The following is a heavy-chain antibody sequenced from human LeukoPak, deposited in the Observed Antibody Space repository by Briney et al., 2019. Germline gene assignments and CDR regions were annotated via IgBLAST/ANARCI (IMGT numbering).Heavy chain of an antibody. Sequence: ASVKVSCKASGYTFTGYYMHWVRQAPGQGLEWMGWINPNSGGTNYAQKFQGRVTMTRDTSISTAHMELSRLRSDDTAVYYCAREAVADPGSGFDPWGQGTLVTVSS. V-gene: IGHV1-2*02. D-gene: IGHD6-19*01. CDR2: INPNSGGT. J-gene: IGHJ5*02. CDR3: AREAVADPGSGFDP. CDR1: GYTFTGYY.